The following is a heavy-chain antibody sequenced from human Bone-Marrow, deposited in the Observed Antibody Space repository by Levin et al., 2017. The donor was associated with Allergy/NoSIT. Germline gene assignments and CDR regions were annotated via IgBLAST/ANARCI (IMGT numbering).Heavy chain of an antibody. V-gene: IGHV1-69*13. Sequence: AASVKVSCKASGGTFSNFAISWMRQAPGQGLEWMGGVVPVSGTAKYAQKFQGRITITADESTSTAHMDLTSLRYEDTAIYYCGRTGLSGYIDYWGQGTLVTVSS. CDR2: VVPVSGTA. J-gene: IGHJ4*02. CDR3: GRTGLSGYIDY. CDR1: GGTFSNFA. D-gene: IGHD2-15*01.